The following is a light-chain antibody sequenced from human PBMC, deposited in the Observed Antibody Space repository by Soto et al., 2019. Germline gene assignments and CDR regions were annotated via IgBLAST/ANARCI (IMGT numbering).Light chain of an antibody. V-gene: IGLV2-14*01. CDR2: DVS. CDR3: SSYTSSSTPLFV. Sequence: QSALTQPASVSGSPGQSITISCTGTSSDVGGYNYVSWYQQHPGKAPKLMIYDVSNRPSGVSKRFSGSKSGNTASLTISGLQAEDEAEYYCSSYTSSSTPLFVFGTGTKVTVL. J-gene: IGLJ1*01. CDR1: SSDVGGYNY.